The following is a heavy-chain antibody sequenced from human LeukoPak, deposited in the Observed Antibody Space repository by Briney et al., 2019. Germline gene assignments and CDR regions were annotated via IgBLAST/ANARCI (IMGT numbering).Heavy chain of an antibody. V-gene: IGHV4-34*01. CDR1: GGSFSGYY. CDR3: ARGTSQFYYYGSAIDY. J-gene: IGHJ4*02. CDR2: INHSGST. D-gene: IGHD3-10*01. Sequence: SETLSLTCAVYGGSFSGYYWSWIRQPPGKGLEWIGEINHSGSTNYNLSLKSRVTISVDTSKNQFSLKLSSVTAADTAVYYCARGTSQFYYYGSAIDYWGQGTLVTVSS.